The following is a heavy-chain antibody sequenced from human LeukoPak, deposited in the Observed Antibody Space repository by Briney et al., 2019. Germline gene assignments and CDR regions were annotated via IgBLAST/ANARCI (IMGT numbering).Heavy chain of an antibody. CDR3: AREATIDYYYYYMDV. D-gene: IGHD5-12*01. CDR2: ISAYNGNT. V-gene: IGHV1-18*01. CDR1: GYSFTSYG. Sequence: GESLKISCKGSGYSFTSYGIGWVRQAPGQGLEWMGWISAYNGNTNYAQKLQGRVTMTTDTSTSTAYMELRSLRSDDTAVYYCAREATIDYYYYYMDVWGKGTTVTVSS. J-gene: IGHJ6*03.